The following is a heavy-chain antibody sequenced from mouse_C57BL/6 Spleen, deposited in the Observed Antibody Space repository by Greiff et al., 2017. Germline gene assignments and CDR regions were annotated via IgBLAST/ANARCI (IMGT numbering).Heavy chain of an antibody. D-gene: IGHD1-1*01. CDR1: GFNIKDYY. J-gene: IGHJ1*03. V-gene: IGHV14-1*01. CDR2: IDPEDGDT. Sequence: VQLQQSGAELVRPGASVKLSCTASGFNIKDYYMHWVKQRPEQGLEWIGRIDPEDGDTEYAPKFQGKATMTADTSSNTAYLQLSSLTSEDTAVYCCTTPYYGSSRDFDVWGTGTTVTVSS. CDR3: TTPYYGSSRDFDV.